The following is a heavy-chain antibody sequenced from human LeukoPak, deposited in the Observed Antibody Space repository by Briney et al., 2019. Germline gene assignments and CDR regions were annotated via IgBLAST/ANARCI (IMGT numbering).Heavy chain of an antibody. CDR1: GFTFNTYW. CDR3: ARYPMSSGNFDY. J-gene: IGHJ4*02. V-gene: IGHV3-23*01. D-gene: IGHD3-10*01. CDR2: ISGRGDSA. Sequence: GGSLRLSCAASGFTFNTYWMHWVRQAPGKGLEWVSAISGRGDSAYYADSVRGRFTISRDNSKNTLYLLMKSLRADDTAVYFCARYPMSSGNFDYWGQGTLVTVSS.